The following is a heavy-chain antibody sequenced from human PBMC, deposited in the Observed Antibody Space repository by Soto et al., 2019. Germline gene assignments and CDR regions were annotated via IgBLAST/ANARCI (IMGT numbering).Heavy chain of an antibody. CDR2: IIPIFGTA. CDR3: ASPTMDYYCYYGMDV. CDR1: GGTFSSYA. D-gene: IGHD3-10*01. Sequence: QVQLVQSGAEVKNPGSSVKVSCKASGGTFSSYAISWVRQAPGQGLEWMGGIIPIFGTANYAQTFQGSVTITADKSTSTAYMELSSLRSDDTAVYYCASPTMDYYCYYGMDVWGQGTKVTVSS. V-gene: IGHV1-69*14. J-gene: IGHJ6*02.